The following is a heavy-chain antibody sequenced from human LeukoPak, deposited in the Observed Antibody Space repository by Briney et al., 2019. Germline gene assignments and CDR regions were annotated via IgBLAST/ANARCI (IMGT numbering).Heavy chain of an antibody. Sequence: GGSLRLPCAASGFTFSSYSMNWVRQAPGKGLEWVSSISSSSSYIYYADSVKGRFTISRDNAKNSLYLQMNSLRAEDTAVYYCARDRYDILTGDLEYYFDYWGQGTLVTVSS. CDR1: GFTFSSYS. V-gene: IGHV3-21*01. CDR2: ISSSSSYI. CDR3: ARDRYDILTGDLEYYFDY. J-gene: IGHJ4*02. D-gene: IGHD3-9*01.